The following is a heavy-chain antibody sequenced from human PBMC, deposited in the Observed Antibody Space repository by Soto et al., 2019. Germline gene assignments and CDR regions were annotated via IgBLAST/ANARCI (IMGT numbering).Heavy chain of an antibody. Sequence: SENLSLTCTVSGGSVGSTSYYWGWIRQPPGKGLEWIGNIYYSGNTYYSPSLKSRVSISVDTSKNQFSLKLSSVTAADTAVYYCARHISVWGTYYYYGMDVWGQGSTVTVSS. CDR2: IYYSGNT. V-gene: IGHV4-39*01. CDR1: GGSVGSTSYY. D-gene: IGHD3-16*01. CDR3: ARHISVWGTYYYYGMDV. J-gene: IGHJ6*02.